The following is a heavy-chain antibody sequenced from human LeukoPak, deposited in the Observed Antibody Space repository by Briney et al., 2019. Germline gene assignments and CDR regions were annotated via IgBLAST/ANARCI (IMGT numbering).Heavy chain of an antibody. V-gene: IGHV3-30-3*01. D-gene: IGHD1-26*01. J-gene: IGHJ6*02. CDR3: AKELPGNYYYGMDV. CDR1: GFTFSSYA. Sequence: GGSQRLSCAASGFTFSSYAMHWVRQAPGKGLEWVAVISYDGSNKYYADSVKGRFTISRDNSKNTLYLQMNSLRAEDTAVYYCAKELPGNYYYGMDVWGQGTTVTVSS. CDR2: ISYDGSNK.